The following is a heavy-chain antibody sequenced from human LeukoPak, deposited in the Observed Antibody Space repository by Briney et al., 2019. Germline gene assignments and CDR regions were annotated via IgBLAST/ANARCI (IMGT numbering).Heavy chain of an antibody. CDR3: AKVFVLHVITRSPLAY. D-gene: IGHD3-16*01. CDR2: ISAYNGNT. Sequence: ASVKVSCKASGYTFTSYGISWVRQAPGQGLEWMGWISAYNGNTNYAQKLQGRVTMTTDTSTSTAYMELRSLRSDDTAVYYCAKVFVLHVITRSPLAYWGQRTLVTVTS. CDR1: GYTFTSYG. V-gene: IGHV1-18*01. J-gene: IGHJ4*02.